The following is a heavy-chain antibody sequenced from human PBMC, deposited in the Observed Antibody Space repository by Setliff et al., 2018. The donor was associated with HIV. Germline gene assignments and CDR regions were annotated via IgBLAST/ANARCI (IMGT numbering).Heavy chain of an antibody. CDR1: GYTFSNYA. Sequence: QPGGSLRLSCAASGYTFSNYAMTWVRQAPGKGLEWVSGISAGGYSTYYADSVKGRFTISRDNSKNTLYLQMNNLRAEDTAVYYCARDSGMATITLVYFDYWGQGTLVTVSS. J-gene: IGHJ4*02. CDR3: ARDSGMATITLVYFDY. V-gene: IGHV3-23*01. CDR2: ISAGGYST. D-gene: IGHD3-10*01.